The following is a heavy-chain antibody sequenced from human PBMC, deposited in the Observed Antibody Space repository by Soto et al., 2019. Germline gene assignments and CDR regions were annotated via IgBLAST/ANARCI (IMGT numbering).Heavy chain of an antibody. D-gene: IGHD1-26*01. CDR3: AKNQGVELVPLATVDWFDP. J-gene: IGHJ5*02. CDR1: GFIFDNFG. Sequence: PGGSLRLSCGASGFIFDNFGISWVRQAPGKGLEWISSISGSGFKKYYADSVRGRFTISRDNSKSTVYLELNNLSAEDTAVYHCAKNQGVELVPLATVDWFDPWGQGSVVTVSS. V-gene: IGHV3-23*01. CDR2: ISGSGFKK.